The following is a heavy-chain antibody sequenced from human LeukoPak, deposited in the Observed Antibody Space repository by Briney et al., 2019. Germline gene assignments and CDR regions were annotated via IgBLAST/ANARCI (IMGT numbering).Heavy chain of an antibody. CDR1: GGSIRSYF. CDR3: ARQGYTASYYFLDY. CDR2: IYTTGAT. V-gene: IGHV4-4*07. D-gene: IGHD1-26*01. J-gene: IGHJ4*02. Sequence: PSETLSLTCTVSGGSIRSYFWGWVRQPAGKGLEWKGRIYTTGATFNNPSLKTRLTISIHTSKTQFPLRLTSVVAADTAVSYCARQGYTASYYFLDYWSQGTLVTVSS.